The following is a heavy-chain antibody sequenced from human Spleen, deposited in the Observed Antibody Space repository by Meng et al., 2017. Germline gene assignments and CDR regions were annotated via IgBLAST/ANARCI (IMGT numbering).Heavy chain of an antibody. V-gene: IGHV3-7*02. CDR2: IKPDGSEQ. D-gene: IGHD6-19*01. CDR1: GFTFSSYD. CDR3: ARGWGSGWYHCDN. J-gene: IGHJ4*02. Sequence: LSLTCAASGFTFSSYDMHWVRQATGKGLEWVANIKPDGSEQNYVDSLKGRFTISRDNAKNSLFLQMNNLRAEDTAVYYCARGWGSGWYHCDNWGQGTLVTVSS.